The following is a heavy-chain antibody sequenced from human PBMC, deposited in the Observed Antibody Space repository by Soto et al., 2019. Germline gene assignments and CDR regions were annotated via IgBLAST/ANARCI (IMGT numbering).Heavy chain of an antibody. D-gene: IGHD3-10*01. Sequence: QVQLQESGPGLVKPSETLSLTCTVSGGSISSYYWSWIRQPPGKGLEWIGYIYYSGSTNYNPSLTSRVTISVDTSKNQFSLKLRSVTAADTAVYYCARLLWSRGDWFDPWGQGTLVTVSS. CDR2: IYYSGST. CDR3: ARLLWSRGDWFDP. J-gene: IGHJ5*02. V-gene: IGHV4-59*08. CDR1: GGSISSYY.